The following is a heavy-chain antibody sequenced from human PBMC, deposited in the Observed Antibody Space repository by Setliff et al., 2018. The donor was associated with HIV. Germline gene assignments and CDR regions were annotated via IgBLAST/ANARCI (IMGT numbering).Heavy chain of an antibody. CDR1: GGSFSDYY. D-gene: IGHD6-19*01. J-gene: IGHJ5*02. CDR3: ARGRTQWPNYNYFDP. CDR2: INHSGST. V-gene: IGHV4-34*01. Sequence: PSETLSLTCAVYGGSFSDYYWSWIRKPPGKGLEWIGEINHSGSTNYNPSLMSRLTMSVDPSKSQFSLKLSSLTAADTAVYYCARGRTQWPNYNYFDPWGLGTLVTGAS.